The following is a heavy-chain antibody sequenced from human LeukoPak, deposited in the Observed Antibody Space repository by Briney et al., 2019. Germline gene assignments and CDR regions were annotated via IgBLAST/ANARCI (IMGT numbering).Heavy chain of an antibody. V-gene: IGHV4-61*01. CDR3: ARGGYCSGGSCYRTPFDY. D-gene: IGHD2-15*01. J-gene: IGHJ4*02. Sequence: PSETLSLTCTVSGGSVSSGSYYWSWIRQPPGKGLEWIGYIYYSGSTNYNPSLKSRVTISVDTSKNQFSLKLSSVTAADTAVYYCARGGYCSGGSCYRTPFDYWGQGTLVTVSS. CDR2: IYYSGST. CDR1: GGSVSSGSYY.